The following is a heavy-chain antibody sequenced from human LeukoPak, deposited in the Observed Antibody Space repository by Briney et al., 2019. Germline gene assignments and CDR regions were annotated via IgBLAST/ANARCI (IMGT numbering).Heavy chain of an antibody. CDR1: GFTFSAYN. J-gene: IGHJ5*02. D-gene: IGHD5-24*01. V-gene: IGHV3-48*01. CDR3: VRDRTLGVRDGFILA. CDR2: ISGSSSAI. Sequence: QPGGSLRLSCAASGFTFSAYNMIWVRQAPGKGLEWLSYISGSSSAIYYADSVQGRFTISRDNAKNPLSLQMSSLRVEDTAVYYCVRDRTLGVRDGFILAWGQGTLVTVSS.